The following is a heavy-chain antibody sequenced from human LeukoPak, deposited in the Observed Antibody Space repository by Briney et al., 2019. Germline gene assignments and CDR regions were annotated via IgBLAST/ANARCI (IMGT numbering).Heavy chain of an antibody. CDR2: IKSKTDGGTT. D-gene: IGHD6-13*01. V-gene: IGHV3-15*01. CDR1: GFTFSNAW. CDR3: TTAVAAGIDYYYYYMDV. Sequence: KPGGSLRLSCAASGFTFSNAWMSWVRQAPGKGLEWVGRIKSKTDGGTTDYAAPVKGRFTISRDDSKNTLYLQMNSLKTEDTAVYYCTTAVAAGIDYYYYYMDVWGKGTTVTISS. J-gene: IGHJ6*03.